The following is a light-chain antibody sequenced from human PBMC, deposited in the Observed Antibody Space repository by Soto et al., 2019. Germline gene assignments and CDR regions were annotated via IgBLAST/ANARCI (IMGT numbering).Light chain of an antibody. CDR3: QQYYNWPPYT. CDR1: QSVDTN. J-gene: IGKJ2*01. CDR2: SAS. Sequence: EVVMTQSPATLSVSPGDRATLSCRASQSVDTNVVWYQQKPGHPPRLLVHSASIRATGVPARFTGIGSGTDFTLTISGLQSDAFAIYYCQQYYNWPPYTFGQGTRLQIK. V-gene: IGKV3-15*01.